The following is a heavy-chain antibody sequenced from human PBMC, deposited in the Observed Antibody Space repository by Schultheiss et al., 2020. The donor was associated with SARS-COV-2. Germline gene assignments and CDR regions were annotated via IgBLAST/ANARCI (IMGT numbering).Heavy chain of an antibody. Sequence: GGSLRLSCAASGFTFAGHAMTWVRQAPGRGLDWVSTISGRSSGTYYADSVKGRFTISREDSKNTLYLQMNSLRVEDTAIYFCALGGTYGSGSWGQGTLVTVSS. J-gene: IGHJ4*02. CDR1: GFTFAGHA. D-gene: IGHD3-10*01. CDR3: ALGGTYGSGS. CDR2: ISGRSSGT. V-gene: IGHV3-23*01.